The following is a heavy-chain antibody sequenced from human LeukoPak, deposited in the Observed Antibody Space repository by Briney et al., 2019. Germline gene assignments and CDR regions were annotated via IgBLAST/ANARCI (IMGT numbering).Heavy chain of an antibody. CDR3: TREGVYSPDGSGYHRHAFDM. CDR1: GYTFTGYY. CDR2: INPNSGGT. Sequence: SVKVSCKASGYTFTGYYMHWVRQAPGQGLEWMGWINPNSGGTNYAQKFQGRVTMTRDTSISTAYMELSRLRSEDTAVYYCTREGVYSPDGSGYHRHAFDMWGKGTVVIVSS. D-gene: IGHD3-22*01. J-gene: IGHJ3*02. V-gene: IGHV1-2*02.